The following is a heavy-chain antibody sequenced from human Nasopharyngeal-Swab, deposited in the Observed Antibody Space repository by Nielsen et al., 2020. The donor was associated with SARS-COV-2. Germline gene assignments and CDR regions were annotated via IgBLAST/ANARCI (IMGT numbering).Heavy chain of an antibody. V-gene: IGHV4-39*01. D-gene: IGHD6-19*01. CDR1: GDSISSSSYY. CDR3: AILSSGWPRRFDY. Sequence: GSLRLSCTVSGDSISSSSYYWGWIRQPPGKELEWIGNIYYSGSPYYNPSLQSRVTISVDTSKNQFSLRLSSVTAADTAVYYCAILSSGWPRRFDYWGQGTLVTVSS. CDR2: IYYSGSP. J-gene: IGHJ4*02.